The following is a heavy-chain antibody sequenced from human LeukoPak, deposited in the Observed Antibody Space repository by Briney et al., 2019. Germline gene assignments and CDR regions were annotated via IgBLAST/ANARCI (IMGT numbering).Heavy chain of an antibody. CDR3: ARLQGESDRHGVVPAAITPGVDY. Sequence: SETLSLTCTGSGDSVSSYYGSWIPKPPGKGLEWIGYINYSGSTSYNPSLKSRVTISVDTSKNQFSLKLSSVTAADTAVYYCARLQGESDRHGVVPAAITPGVDYWGQGTLVTVSS. J-gene: IGHJ4*02. CDR2: INYSGST. D-gene: IGHD2-2*01. V-gene: IGHV4-59*02. CDR1: GDSVSSYY.